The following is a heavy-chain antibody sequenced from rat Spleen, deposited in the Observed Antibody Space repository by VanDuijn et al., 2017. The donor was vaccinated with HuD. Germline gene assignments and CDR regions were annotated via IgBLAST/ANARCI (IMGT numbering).Heavy chain of an antibody. D-gene: IGHD3-1*01. J-gene: IGHJ2*01. Sequence: EVQLVESGGGLVQPGRSLKLSCAASGFTFSSFPMAWVRQAPKKGLEWVAYISSGGGGIYYPDSVQGRFTISRHNAKSTLYLQMDNLKTEDTAIYYCTAASNEYWGQGVMVTVSS. V-gene: IGHV5-27*01. CDR2: ISSGGGGI. CDR1: GFTFSSFP. CDR3: TAASNEY.